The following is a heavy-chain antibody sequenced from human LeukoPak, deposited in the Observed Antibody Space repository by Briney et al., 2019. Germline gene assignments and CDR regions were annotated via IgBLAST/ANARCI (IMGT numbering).Heavy chain of an antibody. Sequence: GGTLRLSCAASGFTFSSYGMSWVRQAPGKGLEWVSAISGSGGSTYYADSVRGRFAISRDNSRNTLNLQMNSLRAEDTAVYYCAKDLRTVAYTVDGAFDVWGQGTVVTVSS. D-gene: IGHD6-19*01. J-gene: IGHJ3*01. CDR3: AKDLRTVAYTVDGAFDV. V-gene: IGHV3-23*01. CDR1: GFTFSSYG. CDR2: ISGSGGST.